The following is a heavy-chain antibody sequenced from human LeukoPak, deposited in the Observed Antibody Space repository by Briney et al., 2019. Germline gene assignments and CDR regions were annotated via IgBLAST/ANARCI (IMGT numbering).Heavy chain of an antibody. D-gene: IGHD3-10*01. V-gene: IGHV4-38-2*02. CDR2: IYHSGST. J-gene: IGHJ4*02. CDR1: GYSISSGYY. Sequence: SETLSLTCTVSGYSISSGYYWGWIRQPPGKGLEWIGSIYHSGSTYYNPSLKSRVTISVDTSKNQFSLKLSSVTAADTAVYYCAGLWFGELPVLDYWGQGTLVTVSS. CDR3: AGLWFGELPVLDY.